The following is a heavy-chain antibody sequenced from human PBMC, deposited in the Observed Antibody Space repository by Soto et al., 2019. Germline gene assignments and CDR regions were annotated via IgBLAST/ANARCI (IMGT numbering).Heavy chain of an antibody. V-gene: IGHV3-48*02. CDR1: GFTFSSYS. CDR2: ISSSSSTI. Sequence: GGSLRLSCAASGFTFSSYSMNWVRQAPGKGLERVSYISSSSSTIYYADSVKGRFTISRDNAKNSLYLQMNSLRDEDTAVYYCARGGYYYYSSGYGSPGRISAYYYYGMDVWGQGTTVTVSS. CDR3: ARGGYYYYSSGYGSPGRISAYYYYGMDV. D-gene: IGHD3-22*01. J-gene: IGHJ6*02.